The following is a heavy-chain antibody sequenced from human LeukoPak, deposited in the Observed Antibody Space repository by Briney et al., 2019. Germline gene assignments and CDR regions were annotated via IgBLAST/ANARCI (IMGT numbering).Heavy chain of an antibody. CDR1: GGSFSGYY. D-gene: IGHD4-17*01. J-gene: IGHJ4*02. Sequence: PSETLSLTCAVYGGSFSGYYWSWIRQPPGKGLEWIGEINHSGRTNYNPSLKSRVTISVDTSKNQFSLKLSSVTAADTAVYYCARGLLRDYVLGPTDYWGQGTLVTVSS. CDR2: INHSGRT. V-gene: IGHV4-34*01. CDR3: ARGLLRDYVLGPTDY.